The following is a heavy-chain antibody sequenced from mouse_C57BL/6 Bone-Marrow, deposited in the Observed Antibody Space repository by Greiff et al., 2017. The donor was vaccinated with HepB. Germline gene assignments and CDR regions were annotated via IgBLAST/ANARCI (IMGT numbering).Heavy chain of an antibody. CDR1: GYTFTDYE. D-gene: IGHD2-4*01. CDR2: IDPETGGT. CDR3: TREEDDYDDYAMDY. J-gene: IGHJ4*01. V-gene: IGHV1-15*01. Sequence: VQVVESGAELVRPGASVTLSCKASGYTFTDYEMHWVKQTPVHGLEWIGAIDPETGGTAYNQKFKGKAILTADKSSSTAYMELRSLTSEDSAVYYCTREEDDYDDYAMDYWGQGTSVTVSS.